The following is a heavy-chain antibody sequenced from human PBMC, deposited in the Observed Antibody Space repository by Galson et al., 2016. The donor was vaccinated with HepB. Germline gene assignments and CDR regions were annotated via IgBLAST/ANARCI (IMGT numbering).Heavy chain of an antibody. D-gene: IGHD4-17*01. V-gene: IGHV4-61*01. CDR1: GVSAISVNYF. CDR3: ASTFDDYGY. CDR2: IYNTESS. Sequence: SETLSLTCSVSGVSAISVNYFWSWIRQPPGKGLEWIGYIYNTESSNYHPSLRSRVTISLDRSKNQFSLRLKSVTAADTAVYYCASTFDDYGYWGQGTLVAVSS. J-gene: IGHJ4*02.